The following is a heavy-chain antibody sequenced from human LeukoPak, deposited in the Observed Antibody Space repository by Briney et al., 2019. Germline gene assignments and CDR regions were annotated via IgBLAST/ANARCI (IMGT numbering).Heavy chain of an antibody. D-gene: IGHD3-16*01. CDR3: ARARGRRFSWFDR. CDR2: INHSGST. J-gene: IGHJ5*02. V-gene: IGHV4-34*01. CDR1: GGSFSGYY. Sequence: SETLSLTCAVYGGSFSGYYWSWIRQPPGKGLEWIGEINHSGSTNYNPSLKSRVTISVDTSKNQFSLKLSSVTAADTAVYYCARARGRRFSWFDRWGQGTLVTVSS.